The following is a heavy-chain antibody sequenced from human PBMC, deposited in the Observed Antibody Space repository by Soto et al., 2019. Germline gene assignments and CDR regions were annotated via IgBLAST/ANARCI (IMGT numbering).Heavy chain of an antibody. Sequence: ESVGGVVQPGRSLRLSCAASGFTFSSYGMHWVRQAPGKGLEWVAVISYDGSNKYYADSVKGRFTISRDNSKNTLYLQMNSLRGEDTAVYYCAWGIAAAGTFDYWGQGTLVTVSS. CDR2: ISYDGSNK. CDR3: AWGIAAAGTFDY. J-gene: IGHJ4*02. CDR1: GFTFSSYG. V-gene: IGHV3-30*03. D-gene: IGHD6-13*01.